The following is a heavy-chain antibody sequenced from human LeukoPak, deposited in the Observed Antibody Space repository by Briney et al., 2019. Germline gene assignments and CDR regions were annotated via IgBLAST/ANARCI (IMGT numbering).Heavy chain of an antibody. CDR1: GGSISSGDYY. CDR2: IYYSGST. D-gene: IGHD3-3*01. CDR3: ARDPYYDFWSGYYGGYGMDV. J-gene: IGHJ6*02. Sequence: PSETLSLTCTVSGGSISSGDYYWSWIRPPPGKGLEWIGYIYYSGSTYYNPSLKSRVTISVDTSKNQFSLKLSSVTAADTAVYYCARDPYYDFWSGYYGGYGMDVWGQGTTVTVSS. V-gene: IGHV4-30-4*01.